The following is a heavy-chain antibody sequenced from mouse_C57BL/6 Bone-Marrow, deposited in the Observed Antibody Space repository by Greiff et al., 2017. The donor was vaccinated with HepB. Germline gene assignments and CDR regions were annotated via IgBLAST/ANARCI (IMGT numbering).Heavy chain of an antibody. D-gene: IGHD1-1*01. V-gene: IGHV7-1*01. Sequence: EVKLMESGGGLVQSGRSLRLSCATSGFTFSDFYMEWVRQAPGKGLEWIAASRNKANDYTTEYSASVKGRFIVSRDTSQSILYLQMNALRAEDTAIYYCARAYYYGSVQDYAMDYWGQGTSVTVSS. CDR1: GFTFSDFY. CDR3: ARAYYYGSVQDYAMDY. CDR2: SRNKANDYTT. J-gene: IGHJ4*01.